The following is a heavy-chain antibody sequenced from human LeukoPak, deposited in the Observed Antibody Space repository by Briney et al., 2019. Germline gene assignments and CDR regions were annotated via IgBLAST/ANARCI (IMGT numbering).Heavy chain of an antibody. CDR2: ITAYNGDT. V-gene: IGHV1-18*01. D-gene: IGHD2-2*01. J-gene: IGHJ5*02. Sequence: GASVKVSCKASGYTFNNYGISWVRQAPGQGLEWLGWITAYNGDTSYPQNLQDRVTMTTDTSTSTAYMELRSLRSDDTAVYYCARDCSGHSCYFYPWGQGTLVTVSS. CDR3: ARDCSGHSCYFYP. CDR1: GYTFNNYG.